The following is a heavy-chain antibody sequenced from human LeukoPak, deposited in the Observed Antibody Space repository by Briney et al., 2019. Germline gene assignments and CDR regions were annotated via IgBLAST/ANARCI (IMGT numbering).Heavy chain of an antibody. CDR2: ISSSGSSI. D-gene: IGHD5-24*01. Sequence: PGGSLRLSCAASGFTFGDYEMNWVRQAPGKCLEWVSHISSSGSSIYYADSVKGRFTISRDKAKNSLYLQMNSLRAEDTGVYYCARLRGGYKLYWGQGTLVTVSS. J-gene: IGHJ4*02. V-gene: IGHV3-48*03. CDR1: GFTFGDYE. CDR3: ARLRGGYKLY.